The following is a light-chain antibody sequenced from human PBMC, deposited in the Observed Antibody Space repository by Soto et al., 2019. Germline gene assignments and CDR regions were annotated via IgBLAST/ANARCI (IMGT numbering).Light chain of an antibody. CDR2: GAS. Sequence: ESVLTQSPGTLSLSPWERATLSCRASQSVSSNYLAWYQQKPGQAPRLLIYGASTRATGIPDRFSGSGSGTDFTLTISRLEPEDSAVYYCQQYGSPPTWTFGQGTKVDIK. J-gene: IGKJ1*01. V-gene: IGKV3-20*01. CDR3: QQYGSPPTWT. CDR1: QSVSSNY.